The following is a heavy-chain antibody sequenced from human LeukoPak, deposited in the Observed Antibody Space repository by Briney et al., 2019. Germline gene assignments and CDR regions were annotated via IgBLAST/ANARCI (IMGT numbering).Heavy chain of an antibody. V-gene: IGHV4-39*01. Sequence: SETLSLTCTVFGGSISSSSYYWGWIRQPPGKGLEWIGSIYYSGSTYYNPSLKSRVTISVDTSKNQFSLKLSSVTAADTAVYYCARHLNWFDPWGQGTLVTVSS. CDR2: IYYSGST. CDR1: GGSISSSSYY. J-gene: IGHJ5*02. CDR3: ARHLNWFDP.